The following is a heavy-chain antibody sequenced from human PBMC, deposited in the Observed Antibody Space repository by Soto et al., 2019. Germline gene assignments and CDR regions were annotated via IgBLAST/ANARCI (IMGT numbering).Heavy chain of an antibody. D-gene: IGHD6-13*01. V-gene: IGHV4-59*01. J-gene: IGHJ5*02. Sequence: SETLSLTCTVSGGSISSYYWSWIRQPPGKGLEWIGYIYYSGSTNYNPSLKSRVTISVDTSKNQFSLKLSSVTAADTAVYYCARGPLAAADGWGWFDPWGQGTLVTVSS. CDR1: GGSISSYY. CDR3: ARGPLAAADGWGWFDP. CDR2: IYYSGST.